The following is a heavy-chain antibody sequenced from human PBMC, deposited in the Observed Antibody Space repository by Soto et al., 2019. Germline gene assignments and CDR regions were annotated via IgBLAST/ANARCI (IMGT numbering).Heavy chain of an antibody. CDR2: IYSGGSA. D-gene: IGHD5-18*01. J-gene: IGHJ4*02. Sequence: GGSLRLSCAASGFTVSSNYMSWVRQAPGKELEWVSVIYSGGSAYYADSVKGRFTISRDNSKNTLYLQMNSLRAEDTAVYYCARHGYSYGGGYFDYWGQGTLVTVSS. CDR3: ARHGYSYGGGYFDY. V-gene: IGHV3-66*04. CDR1: GFTVSSNY.